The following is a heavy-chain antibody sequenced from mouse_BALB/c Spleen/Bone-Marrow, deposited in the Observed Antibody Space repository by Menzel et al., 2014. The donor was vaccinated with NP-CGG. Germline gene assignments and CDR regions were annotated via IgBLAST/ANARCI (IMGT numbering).Heavy chain of an antibody. CDR3: AREERGFDY. J-gene: IGHJ2*01. CDR1: GYTFTDFN. Sequence: VHVKQSGPELVKPGASVKMSCKASGYTFTDFNMDWVKQSHGKSLEWIGDINLNNGGTIYNQKFKGRATLTVDTSSRTAYMEFRSLTSEDTAVYFCAREERGFDYWGQGTTLTVSS. CDR2: INLNNGGT. V-gene: IGHV1-18*01.